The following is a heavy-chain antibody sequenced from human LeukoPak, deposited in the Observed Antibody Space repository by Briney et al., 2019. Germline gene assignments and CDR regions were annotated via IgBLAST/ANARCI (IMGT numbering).Heavy chain of an antibody. D-gene: IGHD3-22*01. J-gene: IGHJ4*02. CDR3: ARDRTREAVVTYYFDY. CDR2: INPNSGGT. CDR1: GYTFTVYY. Sequence: GASVKVSFKASGYTFTVYYMHWVRQAPGQGLEWMGWINPNSGGTNYAQKFQGRVTMTKDTSISTAYMELSRLRSDDTAVYYCARDRTREAVVTYYFDYWGQGTLVTVSS. V-gene: IGHV1-2*02.